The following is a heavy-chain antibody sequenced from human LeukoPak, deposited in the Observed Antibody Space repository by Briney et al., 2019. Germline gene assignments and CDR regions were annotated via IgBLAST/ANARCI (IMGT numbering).Heavy chain of an antibody. V-gene: IGHV3-23*01. CDR1: GFTFSNYA. CDR3: AKDLGDNYAPGPYDY. D-gene: IGHD2-2*01. CDR2: VRGSAGST. J-gene: IGHJ4*02. Sequence: GGSLRLSCAASGFTFSNYAMSWVRQAPGKGLEWVSAVRGSAGSTYYADSVKGRSTISRDNSKNTLYLQMNSLRAEDTAVYYCAKDLGDNYAPGPYDYWGQGTLVTVSS.